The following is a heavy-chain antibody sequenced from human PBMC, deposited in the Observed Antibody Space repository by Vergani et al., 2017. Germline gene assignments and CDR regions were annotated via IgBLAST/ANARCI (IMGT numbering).Heavy chain of an antibody. Sequence: QVQLQQWGAGLLKPSETLSLTCAVYGGSFSGYYLSWIRQPPGKGLEWIGEINHSGSTNYNPSLKSRVTISVDTSKNQFSLRLSSVTAADTAVYYCARGMFIYGMDVWGQGTTVTVSS. CDR3: ARGMFIYGMDV. CDR1: GGSFSGYY. J-gene: IGHJ6*02. D-gene: IGHD3-10*02. CDR2: INHSGST. V-gene: IGHV4-34*01.